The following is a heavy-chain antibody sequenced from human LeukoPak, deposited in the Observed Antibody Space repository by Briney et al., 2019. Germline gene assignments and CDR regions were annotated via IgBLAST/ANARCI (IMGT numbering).Heavy chain of an antibody. J-gene: IGHJ4*02. CDR3: ARDPLVSGQTPGWVDY. CDR2: IWYDGSNK. Sequence: GRSLRLSCAASGFTFSSYGMHWVRQAPGKGLEWVAVIWYDGSNKYYADSVKGRFTISRDNSKNTLYLQMNSLRAEDTAVYYCARDPLVSGQTPGWVDYWGQGTLVTVSS. CDR1: GFTFSSYG. D-gene: IGHD3-3*01. V-gene: IGHV3-33*01.